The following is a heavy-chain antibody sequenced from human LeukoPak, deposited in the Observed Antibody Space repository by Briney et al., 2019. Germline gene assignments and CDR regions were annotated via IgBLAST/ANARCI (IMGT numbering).Heavy chain of an antibody. V-gene: IGHV3-23*01. CDR1: GFTFKSYT. D-gene: IGHD2-15*01. CDR3: ANGRRCSGVSCYKYFQP. Sequence: PGGSLRLSCAASGFTFKSYTMSWVRQAPGKGLEGVSAISGSGGSTYKAATVKGRFTISRDNSKNTLYLQMNSLRAEDTAVYYCANGRRCSGVSCYKYFQPWGQGTLVTVSS. CDR2: ISGSGGST. J-gene: IGHJ1*01.